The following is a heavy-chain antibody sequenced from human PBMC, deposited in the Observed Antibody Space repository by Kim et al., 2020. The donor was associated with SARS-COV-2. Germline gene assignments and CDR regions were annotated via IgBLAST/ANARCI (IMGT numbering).Heavy chain of an antibody. CDR2: INPNSGGT. J-gene: IGHJ6*03. V-gene: IGHV1-2*02. D-gene: IGHD6-19*01. CDR1: GYTFTGYY. Sequence: ASVKVSCKASGYTFTGYYMHWVRQAPGQGLEWMGWINPNSGGTNYAQKFQGRVTMSRDTSISTAYMELSRLRSDDTAVYYCARVRVATYSSGWFVYYYYMDVGGKGATVTVSS. CDR3: ARVRVATYSSGWFVYYYYMDV.